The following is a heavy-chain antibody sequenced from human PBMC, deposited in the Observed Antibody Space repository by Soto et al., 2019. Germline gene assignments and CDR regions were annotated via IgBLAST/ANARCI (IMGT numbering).Heavy chain of an antibody. J-gene: IGHJ6*02. CDR1: GFTFSDYG. CDR3: AKGYEVGARSHDYYGMDV. V-gene: IGHV3-30*18. D-gene: IGHD1-26*01. CDR2: ISYDGSNK. Sequence: QVQLVESGGGVVQPGRSLRLSCAASGFTFSDYGMHWVRQAPGKGLEWVAVISYDGSNKYYADSVKGRFTISRDNSKKTAXLQMNRRRAEDTAVYSCAKGYEVGARSHDYYGMDVWGQGTTVTVSS.